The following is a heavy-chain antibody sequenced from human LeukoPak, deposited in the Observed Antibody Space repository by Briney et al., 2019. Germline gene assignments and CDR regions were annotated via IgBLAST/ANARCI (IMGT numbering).Heavy chain of an antibody. Sequence: SETLSLTCAVYGGSFSGYYWSWIRQPPGKGLEWIGEINHSGSTNYNPSLKSRVTISVDTSKNQFSLKLSSVTAADTAVYYRARVWVDAFDIWGQGTMVTVSS. J-gene: IGHJ3*02. D-gene: IGHD1-26*01. CDR2: INHSGST. CDR3: ARVWVDAFDI. V-gene: IGHV4-34*01. CDR1: GGSFSGYY.